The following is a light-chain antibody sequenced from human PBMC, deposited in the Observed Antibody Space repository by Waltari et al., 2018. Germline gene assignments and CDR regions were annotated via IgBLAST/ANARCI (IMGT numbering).Light chain of an antibody. Sequence: QSALSQPPSASGSPGQSVTISCTGSSSDVGAYDYVSWYQQPQGKAPKDLIYEINKRPSEVPHRFSGSKSVATASLTVSWLQAEDEADYYCASYAGGDTPYVSGTGTTVTV. CDR1: SSDVGAYDY. V-gene: IGLV2-8*01. CDR2: EIN. J-gene: IGLJ1*01. CDR3: ASYAGGDTPYV.